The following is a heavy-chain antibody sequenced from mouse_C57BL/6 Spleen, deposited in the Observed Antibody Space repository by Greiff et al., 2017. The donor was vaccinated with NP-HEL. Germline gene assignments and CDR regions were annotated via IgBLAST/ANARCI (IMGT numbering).Heavy chain of an antibody. CDR3: ARNWDRYFDV. V-gene: IGHV1-82*01. CDR1: GYAFSSSW. CDR2: IYPGDGDT. J-gene: IGHJ1*03. Sequence: VQLQQSGPELVKPGASEKISCKASGYAFSSSWMNWVKQRPGKGLEWIGRIYPGDGDTNYNGKFKGKATLTADKSSSTAYMQLSSLTSEDSAVYFCARNWDRYFDVWGTGTTVTVSS. D-gene: IGHD4-1*01.